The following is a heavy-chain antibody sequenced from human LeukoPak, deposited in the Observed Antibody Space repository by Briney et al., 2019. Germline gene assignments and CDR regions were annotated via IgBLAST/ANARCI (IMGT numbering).Heavy chain of an antibody. D-gene: IGHD5-24*01. Sequence: GGSLRLSCAASGFTFSSYGMHWVRQAPGKGLEWVTVISKDGSNKYYADSVKGQFTISRDNSKNTLYLQMNSLRAEDTAVYYCAKALSRDDAFDIWGQGTMVTVSS. CDR3: AKALSRDDAFDI. CDR2: ISKDGSNK. J-gene: IGHJ3*02. V-gene: IGHV3-30*18. CDR1: GFTFSSYG.